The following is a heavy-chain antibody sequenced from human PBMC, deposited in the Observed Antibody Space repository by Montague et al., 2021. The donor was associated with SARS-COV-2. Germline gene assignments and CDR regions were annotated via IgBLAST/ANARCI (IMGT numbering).Heavy chain of an antibody. V-gene: IGHV3-9*01. CDR2: ISWNSGSL. J-gene: IGHJ3*02. Sequence: SLRLSCAASGFTFDDYAMHWVRQAPGKGLEWVSGISWNSGSLGYAASVKGRFTNSRDTAKNSLYLQINSLRAEDTALYYCAKYPQRNYGILIDDAFDIWGQGTMVTVSS. D-gene: IGHD3-9*01. CDR1: GFTFDDYA. CDR3: AKYPQRNYGILIDDAFDI.